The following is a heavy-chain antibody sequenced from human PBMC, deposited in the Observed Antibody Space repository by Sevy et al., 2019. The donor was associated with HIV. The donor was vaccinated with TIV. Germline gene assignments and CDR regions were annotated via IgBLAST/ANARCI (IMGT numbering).Heavy chain of an antibody. Sequence: GGSLRLSCAASGFTVSSNYMSWVRQAPGKGLEWVSVIYSGGSTYYADSVKGRFIISRHNSKNTLYLQMNSLRAEDTDVYYCATELTGDDYYYYYMDVWGKGTTVTVSS. J-gene: IGHJ6*03. CDR2: IYSGGST. V-gene: IGHV3-53*04. CDR1: GFTVSSNY. D-gene: IGHD7-27*01. CDR3: ATELTGDDYYYYYMDV.